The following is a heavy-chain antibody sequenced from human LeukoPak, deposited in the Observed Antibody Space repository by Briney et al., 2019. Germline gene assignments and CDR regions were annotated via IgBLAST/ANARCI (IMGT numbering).Heavy chain of an antibody. CDR2: IFYGGST. D-gene: IGHD6-25*01. CDR1: GGSISNGDYY. J-gene: IGHJ4*01. V-gene: IGHV4-39*01. CDR3: ARQLPTAAADTRGYFDY. Sequence: SETLSLTCSVSGGSISNGDYYWGWIRQAPGKGLEWIGSIFYGGSTHYNPSLKSRATISVDTSKSQFSLKLTSVTAADAAMYYCARQLPTAAADTRGYFDYWGQGTVVTVSS.